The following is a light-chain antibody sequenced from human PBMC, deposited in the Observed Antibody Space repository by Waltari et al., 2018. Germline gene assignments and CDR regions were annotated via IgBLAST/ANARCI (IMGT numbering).Light chain of an antibody. CDR1: QSVTGY. J-gene: IGKJ5*01. V-gene: IGKV1-39*01. Sequence: DIQMTQSPSPLSASVGDRVTIHCRASQSVTGYLNWYQQKPGKAPKLLIYEASRLHSGVPSRFSGSQAGTDFTLTISFLQPEDFATYYCQQSDTNPIAFGQGTRLEIK. CDR3: QQSDTNPIA. CDR2: EAS.